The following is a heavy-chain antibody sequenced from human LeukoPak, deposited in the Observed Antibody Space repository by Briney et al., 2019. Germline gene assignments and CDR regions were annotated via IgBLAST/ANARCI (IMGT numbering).Heavy chain of an antibody. CDR1: GFTFSSYG. CDR2: IRYDGSNQ. D-gene: IGHD2-8*02. CDR3: AKDLSGPFMI. Sequence: GGSLRLSCAASGFTFSSYGMHWVRQAPGKGLEWGAFIRYDGSNQYYADSVKGRFTISRDNSKNTLYLQMNSLRAEDTAVYYCAKDLSGPFMIWGQGTMVTVSS. J-gene: IGHJ3*02. V-gene: IGHV3-30*02.